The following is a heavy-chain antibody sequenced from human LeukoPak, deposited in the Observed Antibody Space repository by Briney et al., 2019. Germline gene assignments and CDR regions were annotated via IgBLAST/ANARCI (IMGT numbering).Heavy chain of an antibody. CDR2: IKQDESEK. CDR1: GFTFSSYW. CDR3: AREKYSGYVHF. J-gene: IGHJ4*02. Sequence: PGGSLRLSCAASGFTFSSYWMNWVRQAPGKGLEWVANIKQDESEKYYVDSVKGRFTISRDNAKNSLYLQMNSLRAEDTAVYYCAREKYSGYVHFWGQGTLVTVSS. D-gene: IGHD5-12*01. V-gene: IGHV3-7*01.